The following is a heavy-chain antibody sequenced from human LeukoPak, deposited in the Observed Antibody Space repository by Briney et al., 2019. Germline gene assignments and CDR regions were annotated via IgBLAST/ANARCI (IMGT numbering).Heavy chain of an antibody. V-gene: IGHV1-18*04. J-gene: IGHJ6*02. CDR2: ISAYNCNT. CDR1: GYTFTGYY. Sequence: ASVKVACKASGYTFTGYYMHWVRQAPGQGFEWMGWISAYNCNTNYAQKPQGRVTMTTDTSTSTAYMELRSLRSDDTAVYYCARGNVEYDSSGYYSGLYGMDVWGQGTTVTVSS. CDR3: ARGNVEYDSSGYYSGLYGMDV. D-gene: IGHD3-22*01.